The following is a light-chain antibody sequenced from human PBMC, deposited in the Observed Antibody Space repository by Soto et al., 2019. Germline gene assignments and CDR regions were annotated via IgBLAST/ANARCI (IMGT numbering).Light chain of an antibody. CDR1: SSDIGGYNY. J-gene: IGLJ1*01. Sequence: QSVLTQPASVSESPGQSITISCAGTSSDIGGYNYVSWYQQHPDKAPKLMIYGVTNRPSGASDRFSGSKSGNTASLTISGLQAEDEADYYCTSYTSSSTYVFGTGTKVTVL. CDR2: GVT. V-gene: IGLV2-14*01. CDR3: TSYTSSSTYV.